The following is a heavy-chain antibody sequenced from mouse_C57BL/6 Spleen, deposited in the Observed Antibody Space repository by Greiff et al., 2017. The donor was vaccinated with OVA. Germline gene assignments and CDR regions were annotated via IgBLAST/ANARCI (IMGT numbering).Heavy chain of an antibody. CDR2: ISNGGGST. J-gene: IGHJ3*01. V-gene: IGHV5-12*01. Sequence: EVKLVESGGGLVQPGGSLKLSCAASGFTFSDYYMYWVRQTPEKRLEWVAYISNGGGSTYYPDTVKGRFTISRDNAKNTLYLQMSRLKSEDTAMDYCASEPYYYGSSYGFAYWGQGTLVTVSA. D-gene: IGHD1-1*01. CDR1: GFTFSDYY. CDR3: ASEPYYYGSSYGFAY.